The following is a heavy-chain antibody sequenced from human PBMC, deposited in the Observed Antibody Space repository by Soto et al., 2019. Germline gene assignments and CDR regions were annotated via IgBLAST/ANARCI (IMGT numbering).Heavy chain of an antibody. D-gene: IGHD2-15*01. CDR3: ANRPLRDTPFDH. CDR1: GFTFSNYA. J-gene: IGHJ4*02. V-gene: IGHV3-23*01. CDR2: ISASGGST. Sequence: EVQLLESGGGLVQPGGSLRLSCAASGFTFSNYAMNWVRQAPGKGLEWVAGISASGGSTNYADSVKGRFTISRDNSKNALYRQMNSMRAEDRGVYYCANRPLRDTPFDHWGQGTLGTVSS.